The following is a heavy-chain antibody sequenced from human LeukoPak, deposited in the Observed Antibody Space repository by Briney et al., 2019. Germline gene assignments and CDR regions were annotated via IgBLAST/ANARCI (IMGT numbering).Heavy chain of an antibody. D-gene: IGHD1-26*01. Sequence: GASVKVSCKASGYTFTDYYMHWVRQAPGQGLEWMGWINPNSGGTNYAQKFQGRVTMTRDTSISTAYMELSRLRSDDTAVYYCARDYGVGAIPPNWFDPWGQGTLVTVSS. J-gene: IGHJ5*02. V-gene: IGHV1-2*02. CDR1: GYTFTDYY. CDR2: INPNSGGT. CDR3: ARDYGVGAIPPNWFDP.